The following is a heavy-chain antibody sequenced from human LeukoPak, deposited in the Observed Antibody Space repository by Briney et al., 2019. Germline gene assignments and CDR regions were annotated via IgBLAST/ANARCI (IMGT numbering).Heavy chain of an antibody. D-gene: IGHD3-10*01. V-gene: IGHV5-51*01. CDR1: GYSFTNYW. CDR3: ARTRSGSYYFPFDY. J-gene: IGHJ4*02. CDR2: TYPSDSDT. Sequence: GQSLKISCKGSGYSFTNYWIAWVRQMPGKGLEWMGITYPSDSDTRYSPSFQGQVTISADKSITTAYLQWSSLKASDTAMYYCARTRSGSYYFPFDYWGQGTLVTVSS.